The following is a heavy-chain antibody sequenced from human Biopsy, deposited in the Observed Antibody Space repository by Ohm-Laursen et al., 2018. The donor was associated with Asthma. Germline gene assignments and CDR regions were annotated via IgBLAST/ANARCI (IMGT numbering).Heavy chain of an antibody. D-gene: IGHD3-3*01. CDR3: AKRRGYSDLTDFDQ. CDR2: VSYDGGVV. CDR1: GFVFRSHA. J-gene: IGHJ4*02. Sequence: SLRLSCAASGFVFRSHAMHWVRQAPGKGLEWVAVVSYDGGVVHYADSMKGRFTISRDNAKSTLYLQMNRLRTDDTAVYFCAKRRGYSDLTDFDQWGQGTLVTVSS. V-gene: IGHV3-30*18.